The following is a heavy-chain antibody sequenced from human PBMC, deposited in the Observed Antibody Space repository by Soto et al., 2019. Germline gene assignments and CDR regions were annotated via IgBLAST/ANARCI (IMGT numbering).Heavy chain of an antibody. CDR2: IWYDGSNK. D-gene: IGHD1-26*01. CDR1: GFTFSSYG. J-gene: IGHJ4*02. Sequence: GGSLRLSCAASGFTFSSYGMHWVRQAPGKGLEWVAVIWYDGSNKYYADSVKGRFTISRDNSKNTLYLQMNSLRAEDTAVYYRARSRIVGATYPDFLVYWGQGTLVTVSS. CDR3: ARSRIVGATYPDFLVY. V-gene: IGHV3-33*01.